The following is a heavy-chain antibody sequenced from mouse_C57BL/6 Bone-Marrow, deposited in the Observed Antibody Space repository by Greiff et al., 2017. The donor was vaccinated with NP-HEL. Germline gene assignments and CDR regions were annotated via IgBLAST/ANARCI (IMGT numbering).Heavy chain of an antibody. D-gene: IGHD1-1*01. CDR1: GFSLTSYG. Sequence: QVQLQQSGPGLVQPSQSLSITCTVSGFSLTSYGVHWVRQSPGKGLEWLGVIWSGGSTDYNAAFISRLSISKDNSKSQVFFKMNSLQADDTAIYYCARTVEGFYAMDYWGQGTSVTVSS. CDR3: ARTVEGFYAMDY. CDR2: IWSGGST. V-gene: IGHV2-2*01. J-gene: IGHJ4*01.